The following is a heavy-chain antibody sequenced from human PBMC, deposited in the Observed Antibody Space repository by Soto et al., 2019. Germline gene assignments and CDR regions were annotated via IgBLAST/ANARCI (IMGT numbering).Heavy chain of an antibody. Sequence: GGSLRLSCAASGFTFSSYAMSWVRQAPGKGLEWVSAISGSGGSTYYADSVKGRFTISRDNSKNTLYLQMNSLRAEDTAVYYCAKETPTRWELNSAVFDYWGQGTLVTVSS. J-gene: IGHJ4*02. CDR1: GFTFSSYA. CDR3: AKETPTRWELNSAVFDY. CDR2: ISGSGGST. D-gene: IGHD1-26*01. V-gene: IGHV3-23*01.